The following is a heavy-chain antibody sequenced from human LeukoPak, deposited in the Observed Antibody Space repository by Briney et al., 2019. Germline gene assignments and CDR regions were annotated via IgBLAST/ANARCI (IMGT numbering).Heavy chain of an antibody. CDR1: GFTFTSSA. Sequence: SVKVSCKASGFTFTSSAMQWVRQARGQRLEWIGWIVVGSGNTNHAQKFQERVTITRDMSTSTAYMELSSLRSEDTAVYYCATTNDYSNPMDYWGQGTLVTVSS. D-gene: IGHD4-11*01. CDR3: ATTNDYSNPMDY. V-gene: IGHV1-58*02. J-gene: IGHJ4*02. CDR2: IVVGSGNT.